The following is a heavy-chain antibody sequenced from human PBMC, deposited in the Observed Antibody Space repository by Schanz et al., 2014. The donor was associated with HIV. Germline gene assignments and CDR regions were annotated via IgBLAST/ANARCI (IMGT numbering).Heavy chain of an antibody. CDR3: ARVPRWLQPHFDY. V-gene: IGHV3-21*02. D-gene: IGHD5-12*01. CDR2: ISSSSSYT. J-gene: IGHJ4*02. CDR1: GFTFSGYW. Sequence: EMKLVESGGGLAQPGGSLTLSCVASGFTFSGYWMHWVRQAPGKGLVWVSSISSSSSYTYYADSVKGRFAISRDNAKNSLFLQMNSLRAEDTAVYYCARVPRWLQPHFDYWGQGILVTVSS.